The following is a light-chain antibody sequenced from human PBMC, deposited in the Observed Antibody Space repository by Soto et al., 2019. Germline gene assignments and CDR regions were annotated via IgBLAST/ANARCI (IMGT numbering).Light chain of an antibody. Sequence: EIVLTQSPGTLSLSPGERATLSCSSSQSVSSSYLAWYQQKPGQAPRLLIYGASTRATGIPARFSGSGSGTEFTLTIRSLQSEDFAVYYCQQYNNWPPRTCGQGTKGDIK. CDR2: GAS. CDR3: QQYNNWPPRT. V-gene: IGKV3-15*01. J-gene: IGKJ1*01. CDR1: QSVSSSY.